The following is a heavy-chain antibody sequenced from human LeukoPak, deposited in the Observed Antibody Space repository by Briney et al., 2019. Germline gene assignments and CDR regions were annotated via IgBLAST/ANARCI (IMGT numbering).Heavy chain of an antibody. CDR3: AAPYSSGWYPIGY. D-gene: IGHD6-19*01. V-gene: IGHV3-53*01. CDR2: IYSGGST. CDR1: GFTVSSNY. J-gene: IGHJ4*02. Sequence: GGSLRLSCAASGFTVSSNYMSWVRQAPGKGLEWVSVIYSGGSTYYADSVKGRFTISRDNSKNTLYLQMNSLRAEDTAVYYCAAPYSSGWYPIGYWGQGTLVTVSS.